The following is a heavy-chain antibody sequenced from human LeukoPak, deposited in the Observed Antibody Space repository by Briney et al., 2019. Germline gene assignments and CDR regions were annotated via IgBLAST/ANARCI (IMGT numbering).Heavy chain of an antibody. J-gene: IGHJ4*02. V-gene: IGHV5-51*01. CDR2: IYPADSDT. CDR1: GYSFTRYW. D-gene: IGHD2-15*01. Sequence: PGESLKISCKGSGYSFTRYWIGWVRQMPETGLEWMGAIYPADSDTTYNPSFQGQVTISVDRSINTAYLQWSSLKASDTAMYYCARHDCSGGSCPLAYWGQGTLVTVPS. CDR3: ARHDCSGGSCPLAY.